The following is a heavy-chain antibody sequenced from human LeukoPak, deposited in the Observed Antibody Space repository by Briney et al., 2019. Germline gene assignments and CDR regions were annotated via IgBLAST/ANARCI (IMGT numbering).Heavy chain of an antibody. CDR2: IRDSGEA. D-gene: IGHD3/OR15-3a*01. V-gene: IGHV3-66*03. Sequence: SGGSLRLSCAVSGFRVGDYYMSWVRQAPGKGLEWVGLIRDSGEAFYADFARGRFAISRDESENTLYLQMNSLRVEDTAVYFCARDRAANQDWVEFDPWGQGTLVIVSS. CDR1: GFRVGDYY. CDR3: ARDRAANQDWVEFDP. J-gene: IGHJ5*02.